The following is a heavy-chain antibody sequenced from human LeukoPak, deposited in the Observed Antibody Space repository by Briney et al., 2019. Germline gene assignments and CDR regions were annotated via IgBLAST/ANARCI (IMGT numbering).Heavy chain of an antibody. CDR3: AQGEYYDFWSGTRGRYYFDY. V-gene: IGHV1-69*05. CDR1: GGTFSIYA. CDR2: IIPIFGTA. Sequence: GASVKVSCKPFGGTFSIYAISWVRQAPGQGLEWMGGIIPIFGTANYAQKFQGRVTITTDESTSTAYMELSSLRSEDTAVYYCAQGEYYDFWSGTRGRYYFDYWGQGTLVTVSS. D-gene: IGHD3-3*01. J-gene: IGHJ4*02.